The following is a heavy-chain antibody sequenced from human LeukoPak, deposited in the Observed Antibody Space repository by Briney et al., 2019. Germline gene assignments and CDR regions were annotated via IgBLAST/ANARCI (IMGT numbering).Heavy chain of an antibody. D-gene: IGHD2-8*01. CDR1: GGSISSGDYY. CDR3: ARSWAGMYYPFYYFDY. Sequence: PSETLSLTCTVSGGSISSGDYYWSWIRQPPGKGLEWIAEINHRGSTHYNPSLKSRVNISADTSKSQFSLNLDSVTAADTAVYYCARSWAGMYYPFYYFDYWGQGSLVTVSS. J-gene: IGHJ4*02. V-gene: IGHV4-39*07. CDR2: INHRGST.